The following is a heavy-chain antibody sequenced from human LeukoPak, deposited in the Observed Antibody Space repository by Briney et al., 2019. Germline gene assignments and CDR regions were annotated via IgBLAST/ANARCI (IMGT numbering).Heavy chain of an antibody. CDR2: ISYDGSNK. V-gene: IGHV3-30*18. CDR1: GFTFSSYG. CDR3: AKKTHGSGSSDYYYYYMDV. J-gene: IGHJ6*03. D-gene: IGHD3-10*01. Sequence: PGGSLRLSCAASGFTFSSYGMHWVRQAPGKGLEWVAVISYDGSNKYYADSVKGRSTISRDNSKNTLYLQMNSLRAEDTAVYYCAKKTHGSGSSDYYYYYMDVWGKGTTVTVSS.